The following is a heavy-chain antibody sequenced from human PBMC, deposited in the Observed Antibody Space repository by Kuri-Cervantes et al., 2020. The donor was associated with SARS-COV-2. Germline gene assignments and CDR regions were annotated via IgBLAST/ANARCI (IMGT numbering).Heavy chain of an antibody. CDR3: ARETRGYYEELRVMDV. CDR1: GFTFSSYA. V-gene: IGHV3-23*01. D-gene: IGHD3-3*01. J-gene: IGHJ6*02. CDR2: ISGSGGST. Sequence: GESLKISCAASGFTFSSYAMSWVRQAPGNGLEWVSTISGSGGSTYYADSMKGRFTISRDNSKNTLYLQMNSLRAEDTAVYYCARETRGYYEELRVMDVWGQGTTVTVSS.